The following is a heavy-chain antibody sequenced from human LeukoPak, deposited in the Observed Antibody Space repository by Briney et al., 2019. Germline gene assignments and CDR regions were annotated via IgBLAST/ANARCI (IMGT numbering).Heavy chain of an antibody. CDR1: GGSIGGYS. J-gene: IGHJ3*02. Sequence: PSETLSLTCSVSGGSIGGYSWTWVRQPPGKRLEYIGYISYTGITYYNPSLMSRVTISVATSKNQFSLKLASVTAADTAVYYCAREMLAVAGDAFDIWGQGTMVTVSS. V-gene: IGHV4-59*01. CDR3: AREMLAVAGDAFDI. CDR2: ISYTGIT. D-gene: IGHD6-19*01.